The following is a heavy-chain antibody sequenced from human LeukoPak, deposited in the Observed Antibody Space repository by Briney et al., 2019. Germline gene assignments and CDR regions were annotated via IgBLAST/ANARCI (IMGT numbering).Heavy chain of an antibody. CDR3: ARDPGPAYSSSWYWPPMVYGMDV. D-gene: IGHD6-13*01. J-gene: IGHJ6*02. Sequence: PGGSLRLSCAASGFIFSSNAMSWVRQAPGKGLEWVSGISNSGDSTYYADSVKGRFTISRDNSKNTLYLQMNTLRAEDTAVYYCARDPGPAYSSSWYWPPMVYGMDVWGQGTTVTVSS. CDR2: ISNSGDST. V-gene: IGHV3-23*01. CDR1: GFIFSSNA.